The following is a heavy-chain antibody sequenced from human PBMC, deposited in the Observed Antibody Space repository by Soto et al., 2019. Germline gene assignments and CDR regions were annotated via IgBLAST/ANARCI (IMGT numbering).Heavy chain of an antibody. J-gene: IGHJ2*01. CDR2: ISAYNGNT. CDR3: ARWTYGDYVRYFDL. Sequence: GASVKVSCKASGGTFSSYAISWVRQAPGQGLEWMGWISAYNGNTNYAQKLQGRVTMTTDTSTSTAYMELRSLRSDDTAVYYCARWTYGDYVRYFDLWGRGTLVTVSS. CDR1: GGTFSSYA. V-gene: IGHV1-18*01. D-gene: IGHD4-17*01.